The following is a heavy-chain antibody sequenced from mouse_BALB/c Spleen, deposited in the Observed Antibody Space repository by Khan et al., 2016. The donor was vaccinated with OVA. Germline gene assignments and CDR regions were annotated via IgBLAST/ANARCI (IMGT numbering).Heavy chain of an antibody. CDR3: ARLAYYYNSEGFAY. D-gene: IGHD1-1*01. Sequence: VQLKESGGDLVKPGGSLKLSCAASGFTFSTYGMSWVRQTPDKRLEWVATISSGGSYNYYPDNVKGRFTISRDNAKNTLYLQMSSLKSEDTAMYYCARLAYYYNSEGFAYWGQGTLVTVSA. CDR2: ISSGGSYN. CDR1: GFTFSTYG. J-gene: IGHJ3*01. V-gene: IGHV5-6*01.